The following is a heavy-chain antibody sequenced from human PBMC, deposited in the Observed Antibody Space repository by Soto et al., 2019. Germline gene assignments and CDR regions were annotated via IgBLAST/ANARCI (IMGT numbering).Heavy chain of an antibody. V-gene: IGHV3-23*01. D-gene: IGHD3-3*01. CDR1: GFTFSSYA. J-gene: IGHJ4*02. Sequence: EVQLLESGGGLVQPGGSLRLSCAASGFTFSSYAMSWVRQAPGEGLEWVSGMSGSGGTAYYRDSGKGRFTISRDNYKQTLYLQMNSLRAEDTALYYCAKVPIFGVENIYDYWGQGTLVTVSS. CDR3: AKVPIFGVENIYDY. CDR2: MSGSGGTA.